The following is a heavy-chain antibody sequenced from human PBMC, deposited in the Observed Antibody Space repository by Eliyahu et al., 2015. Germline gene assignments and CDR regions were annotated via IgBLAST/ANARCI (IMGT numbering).Heavy chain of an antibody. V-gene: IGHV3-9*01. D-gene: IGHD2-21*01. CDR3: AKDALIGPDNIFYYFDS. CDR2: ISRIRNTI. J-gene: IGHJ4*02. CDR1: GFIFGDYA. Sequence: EVQLVESGGGLVQAGRSLRLSCAGSGFIFGDYAMHWVRQAPGKGLEWVAGISRIRNTIAYADSVKGRFTISRDNSKKSLHLQMNSLRAEDTALYFCAKDALIGPDNIFYYFDSWGQGTLVTVSS.